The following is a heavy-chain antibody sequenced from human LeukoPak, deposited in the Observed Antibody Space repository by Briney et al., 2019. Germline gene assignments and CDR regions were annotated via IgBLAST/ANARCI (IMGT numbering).Heavy chain of an antibody. CDR3: ARDREGYPDY. J-gene: IGHJ4*02. CDR2: ISSSGSTI. D-gene: IGHD1-1*01. V-gene: IGHV3-48*03. CDR1: GFTFSSYE. Sequence: PGGSLRLSCAASGFTFSSYEMNWVRQAPGKGLEWVSYISSSGSTIYYADSVKGRFTISRDNAKDSLYLQMNSLRAEDTAVYYCARDREGYPDYWGQGTLVTVSS.